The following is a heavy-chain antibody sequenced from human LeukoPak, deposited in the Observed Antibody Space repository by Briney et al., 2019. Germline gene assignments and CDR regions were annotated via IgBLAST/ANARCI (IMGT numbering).Heavy chain of an antibody. CDR2: ISSSGSTI. Sequence: GGSLRLSCAASGFTFSDYYMSWIRQAPGKGLEWASYISSSGSTIYYADSVKGRFTISRDNAKNSLYLQMNSLRAEDTAVYYCARVTGYVSGTRFDPWGQGTLVTVSS. D-gene: IGHD3-10*01. CDR3: ARVTGYVSGTRFDP. CDR1: GFTFSDYY. V-gene: IGHV3-11*01. J-gene: IGHJ5*02.